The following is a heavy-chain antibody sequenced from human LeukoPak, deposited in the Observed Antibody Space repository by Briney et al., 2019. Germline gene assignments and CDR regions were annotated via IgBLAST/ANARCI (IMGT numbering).Heavy chain of an antibody. CDR3: AKASVVAATPDY. D-gene: IGHD2-15*01. Sequence: PGRSLRLSCAASGFTFSSYGMHWVRQAPGKGLEWVAVISYDGSNKYYADSVKGRFTISRDNSKNTLYLQMNSLRAEDTAVYYCAKASVVAATPDYWGPGTLVTVSS. CDR2: ISYDGSNK. CDR1: GFTFSSYG. V-gene: IGHV3-30*18. J-gene: IGHJ4*02.